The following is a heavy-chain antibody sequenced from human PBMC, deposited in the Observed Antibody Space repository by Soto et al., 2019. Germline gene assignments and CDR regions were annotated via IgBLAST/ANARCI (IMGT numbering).Heavy chain of an antibody. V-gene: IGHV4-39*07. CDR3: ARDVGSSHGPGHPEYFQH. J-gene: IGHJ1*01. CDR1: GGTLNNSHDP. Sequence: PSETLSLTCPVSGGTLNNSHDPWLCQRQPPGKGLEWIGYVYYSGSTNYNPSLKSRATISLDTSKNQFFLNLNSVTAADTAVYYCARDVGSSHGPGHPEYFQHWGQGTLVTVSS. D-gene: IGHD2-2*01. CDR2: VYYSGST.